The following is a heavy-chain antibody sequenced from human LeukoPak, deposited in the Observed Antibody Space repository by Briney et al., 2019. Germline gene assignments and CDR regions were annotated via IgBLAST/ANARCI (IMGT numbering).Heavy chain of an antibody. D-gene: IGHD1-26*01. J-gene: IGHJ4*02. CDR3: AKDVKGVVGATIYFDS. CDR1: RFTFSNYA. Sequence: GGSLRLSCAASRFTFSNYAMGWVRQAPGKGLEWVSAISGSGGSTYYADSVKGRFTISRDNSKNTLYLQVNSLRAEDTAVYYCAKDVKGVVGATIYFDSWGQGTLVTVSS. V-gene: IGHV3-23*01. CDR2: ISGSGGST.